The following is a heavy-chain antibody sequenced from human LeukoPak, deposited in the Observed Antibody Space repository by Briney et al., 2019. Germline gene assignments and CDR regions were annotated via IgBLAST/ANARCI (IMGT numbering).Heavy chain of an antibody. V-gene: IGHV3-7*01. J-gene: IGHJ4*02. CDR2: IKNDGSDI. Sequence: GGSLRLSCAASGSTFSTYWMLWVRQAPGKGLEWLASIKNDGSDIYYEDSVKGRFTISRDNAKNSLYLQLNSLRAEDTAVYFCARDHLAGWALEYWGQGTLVTVSS. CDR1: GSTFSTYW. D-gene: IGHD6-19*01. CDR3: ARDHLAGWALEY.